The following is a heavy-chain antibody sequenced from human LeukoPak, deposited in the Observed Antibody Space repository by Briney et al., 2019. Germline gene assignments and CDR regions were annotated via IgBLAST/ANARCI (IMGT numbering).Heavy chain of an antibody. Sequence: VASVKVSCKASGGTFSSYAISWVRQAPGQGLEWMGRIIPILGIANYAQEFQGRVTITADKSTSTAYMELSSLRSEDTAVYYCARDDVDIVVVPAANYYYYGMDVWGQGTTVTVSS. CDR3: ARDDVDIVVVPAANYYYYGMDV. CDR1: GGTFSSYA. V-gene: IGHV1-69*04. D-gene: IGHD2-2*03. CDR2: IIPILGIA. J-gene: IGHJ6*02.